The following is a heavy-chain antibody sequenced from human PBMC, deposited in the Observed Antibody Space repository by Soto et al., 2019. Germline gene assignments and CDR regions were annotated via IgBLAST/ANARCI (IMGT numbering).Heavy chain of an antibody. J-gene: IGHJ3*02. CDR3: ARAYSDAFDI. Sequence: GGSLRLSCAASGFTFSDYYMSWIRQAPGKGLEWVSYISSSGTGIYYPDSVKGRFTISRDNAKNSLYLQMNSLGAEDTAVYFCARAYSDAFDIWGQGTRVTVSS. V-gene: IGHV3-11*01. D-gene: IGHD2-15*01. CDR1: GFTFSDYY. CDR2: ISSSGTGI.